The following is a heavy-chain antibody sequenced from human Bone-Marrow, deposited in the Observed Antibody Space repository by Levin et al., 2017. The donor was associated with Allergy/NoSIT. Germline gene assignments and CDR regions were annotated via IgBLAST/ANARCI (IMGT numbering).Heavy chain of an antibody. CDR2: ISSSGTTL. CDR3: ATTSYCTSIRCPLRMHRYGLDV. Sequence: PGGSLRLSCAASGLTFSYQTMNWVRLAPGKGLEWVAFISSSGTTLYYADSVRGRFTISRDNGKSSLYLQMNSLRDEDTAVYYCATTSYCTSIRCPLRMHRYGLDVWGRGTAVTVSS. CDR1: GLTFSYQT. J-gene: IGHJ6*02. D-gene: IGHD2-2*01. V-gene: IGHV3-48*02.